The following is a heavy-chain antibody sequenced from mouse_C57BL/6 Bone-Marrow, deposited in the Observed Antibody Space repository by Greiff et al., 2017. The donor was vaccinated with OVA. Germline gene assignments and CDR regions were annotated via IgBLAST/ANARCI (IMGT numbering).Heavy chain of an antibody. CDR2: IHPNCGST. J-gene: IGHJ2*01. CDR3: ARGLTVVAPLDY. V-gene: IGHV1-64*01. CDR1: GYTFTSYW. Sequence: QVQLQQPGAELVKPGASVKLSCKASGYTFTSYWMHWVKQRPGQGLEWIGMIHPNCGSTNYNEKFKSKATLTVDKSSSTAYMQLSSLTSEDSAVYYCARGLTVVAPLDYWGQGTTLTVSS. D-gene: IGHD1-1*01.